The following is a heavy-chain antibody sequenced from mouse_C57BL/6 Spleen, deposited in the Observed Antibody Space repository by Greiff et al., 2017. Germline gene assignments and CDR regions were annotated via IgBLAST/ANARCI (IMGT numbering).Heavy chain of an antibody. J-gene: IGHJ2*01. Sequence: VQLQQSGPELVKPGASVKIPCKASGYTFTDYNMDWVKQSHGKSLEWIGDINPNHGGTIYNQKFKGKATLTVDKSSSTAYMELRRLTSEDTAVYYCARKNYYGSRGGFDYWGQGTTLTVSS. CDR1: GYTFTDYN. D-gene: IGHD1-1*01. CDR2: INPNHGGT. CDR3: ARKNYYGSRGGFDY. V-gene: IGHV1-18*01.